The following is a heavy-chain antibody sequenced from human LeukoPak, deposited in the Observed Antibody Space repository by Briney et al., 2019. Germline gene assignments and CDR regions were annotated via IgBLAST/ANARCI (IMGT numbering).Heavy chain of an antibody. CDR1: GFTFSSYA. V-gene: IGHV3-23*01. J-gene: IGHJ4*02. D-gene: IGHD6-19*01. CDR3: AKGGGSGWHFLDY. Sequence: GGSLRLSCAASGFTFSSYAMSWVRQAPGKGLEWVSAISGSGGSTYYADSVKGRFTISRDNSKNTLYLQMNSLRAEDTAVYCCAKGGGSGWHFLDYWGQGTLVTVSS. CDR2: ISGSGGST.